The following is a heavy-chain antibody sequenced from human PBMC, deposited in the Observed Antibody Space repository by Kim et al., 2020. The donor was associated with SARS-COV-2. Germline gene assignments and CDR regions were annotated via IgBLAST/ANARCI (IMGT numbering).Heavy chain of an antibody. J-gene: IGHJ3*02. V-gene: IGHV5-51*01. CDR1: GYSFTSYW. CDR3: AREGRSDHEDPLVFDI. CDR2: IYPGDSDT. Sequence: GESLKISCKGSGYSFTSYWIGWVRQMPGKGLEWMGIIYPGDSDTRYSPSFQGQVTISADKSISTAYLQWSSLKASDTAMYYCAREGRSDHEDPLVFDIWGQGTMVTVSS. D-gene: IGHD3-10*01.